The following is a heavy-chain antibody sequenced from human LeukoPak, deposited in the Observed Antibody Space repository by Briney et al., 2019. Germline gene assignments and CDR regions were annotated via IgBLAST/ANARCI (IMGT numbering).Heavy chain of an antibody. Sequence: ASVKLSCNASGYTFTSYGNSLVRQAPGQGLEWMGLIIAYNGNTNYAQKLQGRGTMTTDTSTSTGYMELRSLSSDDPAVYYCARDKDVGTIFYYYYYMDVWGKGTTVTVSS. CDR1: GYTFTSYG. J-gene: IGHJ6*03. CDR3: ARDKDVGTIFYYYYYMDV. D-gene: IGHD3-3*01. CDR2: IIAYNGNT. V-gene: IGHV1-18*01.